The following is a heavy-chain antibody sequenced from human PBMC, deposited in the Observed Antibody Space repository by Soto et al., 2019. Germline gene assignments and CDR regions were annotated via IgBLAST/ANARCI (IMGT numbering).Heavy chain of an antibody. V-gene: IGHV3-23*01. Sequence: EVQLLESGGGLSQPGGSLRLSCAASGFTFSNYAMSWVRQAPGKGLEWVSSISGSGGSTYYADSVKGRFTISRDNSKNTLYLQMNSLRAEDTAVYYSLRTGSSGPPSGYWGQGTLVTVSS. CDR3: LRTGSSGPPSGY. CDR1: GFTFSNYA. CDR2: ISGSGGST. D-gene: IGHD3-9*01. J-gene: IGHJ4*02.